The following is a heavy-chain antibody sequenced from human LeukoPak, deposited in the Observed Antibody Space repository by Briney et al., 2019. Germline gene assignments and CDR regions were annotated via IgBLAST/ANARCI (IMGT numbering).Heavy chain of an antibody. V-gene: IGHV1-2*02. Sequence: ASVKVSCKASGYTFTGYYMHWVRQAPGQGLEWMGWINPNSGGTNYAQKFQGRVTMTRDTSISTAYMELSRLRSDDTAVYYCARGVEYYDFWSGYHGSFDYWGQGTLVTVSS. CDR1: GYTFTGYY. J-gene: IGHJ4*02. CDR2: INPNSGGT. D-gene: IGHD3-3*01. CDR3: ARGVEYYDFWSGYHGSFDY.